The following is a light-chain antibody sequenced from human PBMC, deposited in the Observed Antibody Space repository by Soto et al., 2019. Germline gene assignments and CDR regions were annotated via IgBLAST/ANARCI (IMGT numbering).Light chain of an antibody. V-gene: IGKV3-15*01. CDR1: QSVSSN. CDR2: GAS. CDR3: QQYNNWPPIT. J-gene: IGKJ5*01. Sequence: ENVLTQSPSTLSLSPGEGAPLSCRASQSVSSNLAWDQKKPGQAPRLLIYGASTRATGIPARFSGSGSGTEFTLTISSLQSEDFAVYYCQQYNNWPPITFGQGTRLEIK.